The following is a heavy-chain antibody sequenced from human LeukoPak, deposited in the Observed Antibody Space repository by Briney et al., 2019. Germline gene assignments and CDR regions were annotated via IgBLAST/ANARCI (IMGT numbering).Heavy chain of an antibody. V-gene: IGHV4-59*12. CDR1: GGSISSYY. D-gene: IGHD3-10*01. J-gene: IGHJ6*04. CDR2: IYYSGST. CDR3: AREWDSLWFAEADV. Sequence: PSETLSLTCTVSGGSISSYYWSWIRQPPGKGLEWIGYIYYSGSTNYNPSLKSRVTMSVDTSKNQFSLKLSSVTAADTAVYYCAREWDSLWFAEADVWGKGTTVTISS.